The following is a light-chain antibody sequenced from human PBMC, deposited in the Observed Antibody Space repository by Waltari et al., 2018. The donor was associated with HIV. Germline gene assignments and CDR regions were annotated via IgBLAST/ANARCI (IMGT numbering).Light chain of an antibody. CDR1: SSDIGAYDS. CDR3: RSYGVNNWLL. CDR2: EVT. V-gene: IGLV2-8*01. Sequence: QSALTQPPSASGSLGQPVTISCIGSSSDIGAYDSVSWFQQLPHNAPTLLLYEVTKRPLGVPDRFSGSRSGNTAFLTVSGLQPNDTAAYFCRSYGVNNWLLFGGGINLTVL. J-gene: IGLJ2*01.